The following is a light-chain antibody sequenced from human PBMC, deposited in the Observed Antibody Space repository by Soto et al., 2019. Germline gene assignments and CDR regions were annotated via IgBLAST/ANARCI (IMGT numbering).Light chain of an antibody. CDR1: SSDVGGYNY. V-gene: IGLV2-14*01. CDR2: EVS. J-gene: IGLJ1*01. CDR3: NSYSSKSTGV. Sequence: ALTQPASVSGSPGQSITISCTGTSSDVGGYNYVSWYQQHPGKAPKLIIYEVSNRPSGVSNRFSGSKSGNTASLTISGLQAEDEADYYCNSYSSKSTGVFGTGTKLTVL.